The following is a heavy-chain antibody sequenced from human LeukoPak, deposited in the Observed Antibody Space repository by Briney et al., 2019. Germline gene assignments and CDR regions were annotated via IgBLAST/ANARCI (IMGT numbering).Heavy chain of an antibody. CDR3: ARSRIVVIAAAGAPFDY. Sequence: SETLSLTCAVYGGSFSGYYWSWIRQPPGKGLEWIGEINHSGSTNYNPSLKSRVTISVDTSKNQFSLKRSSVTAADTAVYYCARSRIVVIAAAGAPFDYWGQGTLVTVSS. V-gene: IGHV4-34*01. CDR1: GGSFSGYY. D-gene: IGHD6-13*01. J-gene: IGHJ4*02. CDR2: INHSGST.